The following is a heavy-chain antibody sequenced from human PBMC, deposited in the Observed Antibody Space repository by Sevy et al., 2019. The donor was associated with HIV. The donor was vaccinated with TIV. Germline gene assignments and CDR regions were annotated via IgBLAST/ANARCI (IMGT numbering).Heavy chain of an antibody. V-gene: IGHV4-59*08. Sequence: SETLSLTCTVSGGSISSYYWSWIRQPPGKGLEWIGYIYYSGSTNYNPSLKSRVTISVDTSKNQFSLKLGSVTAADTAVYYCARQEGDIVVAYFDSWGQGTLVIVSS. CDR2: IYYSGST. J-gene: IGHJ4*02. CDR1: GGSISSYY. CDR3: ARQEGDIVVAYFDS. D-gene: IGHD2-15*01.